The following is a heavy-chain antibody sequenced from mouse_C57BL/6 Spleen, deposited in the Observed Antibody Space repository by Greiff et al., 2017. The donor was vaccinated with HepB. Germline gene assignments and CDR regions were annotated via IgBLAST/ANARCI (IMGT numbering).Heavy chain of an antibody. Sequence: QVQLKQPGTELVKPGASVKLSCKASGYTFTSYWMHWVKQRPGQGLEWIGNINPSNGGTNYNEKFKSKATLTVDKSSSTAYMQLSSLTSEDSAVYYCAREGNYDYWYFDVWGTGTTVTVSS. CDR3: AREGNYDYWYFDV. CDR1: GYTFTSYW. D-gene: IGHD2-1*01. V-gene: IGHV1-53*01. J-gene: IGHJ1*03. CDR2: INPSNGGT.